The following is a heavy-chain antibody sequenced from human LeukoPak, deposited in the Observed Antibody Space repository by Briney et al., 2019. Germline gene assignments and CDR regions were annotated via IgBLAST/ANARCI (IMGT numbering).Heavy chain of an antibody. CDR2: INHSGST. D-gene: IGHD3-10*01. Sequence: PSETLSLTCAVYGGSFSGYYWNWIRQPPGKGLEWIGEINHSGSTNYNPSLKSRVTLSVDTSKNQFSLKLNSVTAADTAVYYCAKSNGYGLVDIWGQGTMVTVSS. CDR1: GGSFSGYY. V-gene: IGHV4-34*01. J-gene: IGHJ3*02. CDR3: AKSNGYGLVDI.